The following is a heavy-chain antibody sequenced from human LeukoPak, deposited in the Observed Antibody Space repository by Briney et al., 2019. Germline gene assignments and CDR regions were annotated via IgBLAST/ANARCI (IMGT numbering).Heavy chain of an antibody. CDR1: GFTFSSYS. D-gene: IGHD6-19*01. J-gene: IGHJ5*02. Sequence: GGSLRLSCAASGFTFSSYSMNWVRQAPGKGLEWVSSISSSSSYIYYADSVKGRFTISRDNAKNSLYLQMESLRVEDTAVYYCANFQTVGVTPFEHWGQGTLVTVSS. CDR3: ANFQTVGVTPFEH. CDR2: ISSSSSYI. V-gene: IGHV3-21*01.